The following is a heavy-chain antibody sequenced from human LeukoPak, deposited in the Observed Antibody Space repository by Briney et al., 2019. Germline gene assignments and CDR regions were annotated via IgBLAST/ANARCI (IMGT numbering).Heavy chain of an antibody. D-gene: IGHD3-10*01. CDR2: ISSSSSTI. CDR1: GFTFSSYS. J-gene: IGHJ4*02. V-gene: IGHV3-48*04. CDR3: ARVRGVNDY. Sequence: PGRSLSLSCAASGFTFSSYSMNWVRQAPGKGLEWVSYISSSSSTIYYADSVKGRFTISRDNAKNSLYLQMNSLRAEDTAVYYCARVRGVNDYWGQGTLVTVSS.